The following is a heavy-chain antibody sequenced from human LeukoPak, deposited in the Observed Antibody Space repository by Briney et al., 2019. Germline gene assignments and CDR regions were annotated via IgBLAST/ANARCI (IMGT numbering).Heavy chain of an antibody. V-gene: IGHV3-30*02. Sequence: PGGSLRLSCAASGFTFSSYGMHWVRQAPGKGLEWVAFIRYDGSNKYYADSVKGRFTISRDNSKNTLYLQMNSLRAEDTAVYYCAKDEPPLQLWPYPLDYWGQGTLVTVSS. CDR1: GFTFSSYG. J-gene: IGHJ4*02. CDR3: AKDEPPLQLWPYPLDY. CDR2: IRYDGSNK. D-gene: IGHD5-18*01.